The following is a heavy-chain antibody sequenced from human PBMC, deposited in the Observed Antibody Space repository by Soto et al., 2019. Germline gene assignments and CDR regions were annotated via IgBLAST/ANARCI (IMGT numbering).Heavy chain of an antibody. V-gene: IGHV3-30-3*01. J-gene: IGHJ4*02. CDR2: LASDEATK. Sequence: QVQLVESGGGVVQPGTSLRLSCAVSGFTIRAYTMHWVRQAPGEGLEWVAVLASDEATKYYADSVKGRSTISRDTSQNTLFLQINSLRDEDTAVYYYVRGVVKGSGSLPRLFDHWGQGTLVTVSS. CDR3: VRGVVKGSGSLPRLFDH. D-gene: IGHD3-10*01. CDR1: GFTIRAYT.